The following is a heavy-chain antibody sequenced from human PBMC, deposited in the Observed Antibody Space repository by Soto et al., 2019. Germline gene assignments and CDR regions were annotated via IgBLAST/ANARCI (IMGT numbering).Heavy chain of an antibody. CDR3: ARGGYYDILTGSNWFDP. J-gene: IGHJ5*02. D-gene: IGHD3-9*01. Sequence: SETLSLTCTVSGGSISSYYWSWIRQPPGKGLEWIGYIYYSGSTNYNPSLKSRVTISVDTSKNQFSLKLSSVTAADTAVYYCARGGYYDILTGSNWFDPWGQGTLVTVSS. CDR2: IYYSGST. V-gene: IGHV4-59*01. CDR1: GGSISSYY.